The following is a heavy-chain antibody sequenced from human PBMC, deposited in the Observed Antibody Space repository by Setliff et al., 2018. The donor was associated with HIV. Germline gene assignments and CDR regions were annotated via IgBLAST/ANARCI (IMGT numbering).Heavy chain of an antibody. CDR1: GYTFTSYG. J-gene: IGHJ5*02. V-gene: IGHV1-18*01. D-gene: IGHD2-15*01. Sequence: ASVKVSCKASGYTFTSYGISWVRQAPGQGLEWMGWISAYNGNKDYAQKLQGRVTMTTDTSTSTVYMELRLLTSDDTAIYYCAREGHVATPGSSEFDPWGQGTLVTVSS. CDR3: AREGHVATPGSSEFDP. CDR2: ISAYNGNK.